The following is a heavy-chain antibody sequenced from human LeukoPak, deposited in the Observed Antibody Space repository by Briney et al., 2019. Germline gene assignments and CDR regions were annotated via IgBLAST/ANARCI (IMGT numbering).Heavy chain of an antibody. CDR3: AKTMIVVVIDSPFDY. J-gene: IGHJ4*02. CDR1: GFTFSSYA. CDR2: ISGSGGST. Sequence: GGSLRLSCAASGFTFSSYAMSWVRQAPGKGLEWVSAISGSGGSTYYADSVKGRFTISRDNSKITLYLQMNSLRAEDTAVYYCAKTMIVVVIDSPFDYWGQGTLVTVSS. V-gene: IGHV3-23*01. D-gene: IGHD3-22*01.